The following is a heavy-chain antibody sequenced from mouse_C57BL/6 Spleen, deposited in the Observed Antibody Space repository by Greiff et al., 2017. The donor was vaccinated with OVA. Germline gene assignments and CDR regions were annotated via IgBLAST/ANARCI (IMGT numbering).Heavy chain of an antibody. V-gene: IGHV1-81*01. Sequence: VQLKESGAELARPGASVKLSCKASGYTFTSYGISWVKQRTGQGLEWIGEIYPRSGNTYYNEKFKGKATLTADKSSSTAYMELRSLTSEDSAVYFCATYYDYEDDYWGQGTTLTVSS. D-gene: IGHD2-4*01. J-gene: IGHJ2*01. CDR3: ATYYDYEDDY. CDR2: IYPRSGNT. CDR1: GYTFTSYG.